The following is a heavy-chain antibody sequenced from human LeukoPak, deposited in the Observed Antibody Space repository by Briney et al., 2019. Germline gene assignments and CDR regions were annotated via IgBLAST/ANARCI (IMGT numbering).Heavy chain of an antibody. CDR2: IYYSGST. CDR3: ASVDSNFDY. V-gene: IGHV4-59*01. J-gene: IGHJ4*02. D-gene: IGHD3-9*01. CDR1: GGSISSYY. Sequence: SETLSLTCTVSGGSISSYYWSWIRQPPGKGLEWIGYIYYSGSTNYNPSLKSRVTISVDTSKNQFSLKLSSLTAADTAVYYCASVDSNFDYWGQGTLVTVSS.